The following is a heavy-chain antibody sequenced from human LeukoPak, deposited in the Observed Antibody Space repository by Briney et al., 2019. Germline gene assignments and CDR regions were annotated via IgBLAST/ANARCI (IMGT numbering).Heavy chain of an antibody. CDR1: GFTFSSYA. CDR3: AKDSSRRFDP. Sequence: GGSLRLSCAASGFTFSSYAMSWVRQAPGKGMEWVSAISGSGGSTYYADSVKGRFTISRDNSKNTLYVQMNSLRAEDTAVYYCAKDSSRRFDPWGQGTLVTVYS. V-gene: IGHV3-23*01. J-gene: IGHJ5*02. CDR2: ISGSGGST.